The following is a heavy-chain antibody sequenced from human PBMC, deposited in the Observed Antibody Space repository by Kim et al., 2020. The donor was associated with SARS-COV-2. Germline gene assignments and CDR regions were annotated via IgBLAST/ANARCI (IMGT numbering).Heavy chain of an antibody. CDR3: XRPXXYDSSGYYYG. CDR2: IKQDGSEK. V-gene: IGHV3-7*03. Sequence: GGSLRLSCTASGFTFSSYWMSWVRQAPGKGLEWVANIKQDGSEKYYVDXVKGQXXXXXXNXKNSLYLQMNSLRAEDTXXYXXXRPXXYDSSGYYYGWGQGTLXXVS. D-gene: IGHD3-22*01. CDR1: GFTFSSYW. J-gene: IGHJ4*02.